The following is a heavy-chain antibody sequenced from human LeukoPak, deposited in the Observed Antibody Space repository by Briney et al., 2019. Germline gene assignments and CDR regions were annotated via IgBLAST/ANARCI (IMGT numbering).Heavy chain of an antibody. J-gene: IGHJ2*01. Sequence: PSETLSLTCTVSGGSISTYYWNWIRQPAGKGLEWIGRFYASGSTNYNPSLKSRVTMSLDTSKNQFSLKLSSVTAADTAMYYWARQGYCTNGICSGCFFYLWGRGTQVTVSS. CDR1: GGSISTYY. CDR3: ARQGYCTNGICSGCFFYL. V-gene: IGHV4-4*07. D-gene: IGHD2-8*01. CDR2: FYASGST.